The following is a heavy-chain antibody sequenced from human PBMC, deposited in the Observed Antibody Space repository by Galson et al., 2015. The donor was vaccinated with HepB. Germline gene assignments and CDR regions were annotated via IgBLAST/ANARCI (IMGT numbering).Heavy chain of an antibody. Sequence: SLRLSCAASGFTFDNFAMHWVRQVPGKGLEWVSGLSWNSGSYGYADSVKGRFTISRDNSKNSLYLQMNSLRPEDTAVYYCAKDRWDLLRMGAFDVWGQGTLVTVSS. D-gene: IGHD2-8*01. J-gene: IGHJ3*01. CDR1: GFTFDNFA. CDR2: LSWNSGSY. V-gene: IGHV3-9*01. CDR3: AKDRWDLLRMGAFDV.